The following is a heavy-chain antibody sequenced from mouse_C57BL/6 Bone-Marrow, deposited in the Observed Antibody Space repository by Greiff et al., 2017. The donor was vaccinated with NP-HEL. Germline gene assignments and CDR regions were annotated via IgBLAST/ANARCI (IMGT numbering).Heavy chain of an antibody. J-gene: IGHJ2*01. CDR1: GYTFTSYW. Sequence: QVQLKQPGAELVKPGASVKLSCKASGYTFTSYWMHWVKQRPGQGLEWIGMIHPNSGSTNYNEKFKSKATLTVDKSSSTAYMQLSSLTSEDSAVYYCARCDYYCISPYFDYWGQGTTLTVSA. D-gene: IGHD1-1*01. CDR3: ARCDYYCISPYFDY. V-gene: IGHV1-64*01. CDR2: IHPNSGST.